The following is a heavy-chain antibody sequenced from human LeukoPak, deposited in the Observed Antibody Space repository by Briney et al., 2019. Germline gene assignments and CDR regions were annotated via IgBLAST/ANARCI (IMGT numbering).Heavy chain of an antibody. V-gene: IGHV3-21*04. D-gene: IGHD1-26*01. Sequence: KPGGSLRLSCAASAFSLNAYNMNWVRQAPGKGLEWVSSISYTGTYIYYADSVKGRFTISRDNARNSLYLQMNSLRAEDTAIYYCVRDRGTYRPIDYWGQGTLVTVSS. J-gene: IGHJ4*02. CDR3: VRDRGTYRPIDY. CDR1: AFSLNAYN. CDR2: ISYTGTYI.